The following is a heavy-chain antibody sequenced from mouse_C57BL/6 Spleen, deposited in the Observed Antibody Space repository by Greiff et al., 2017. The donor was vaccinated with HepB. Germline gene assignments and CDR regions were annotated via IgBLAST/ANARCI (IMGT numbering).Heavy chain of an antibody. V-gene: IGHV1-81*01. Sequence: VQLQQSGAELARPGASVKLSCKASGYTFTSYGISWVKQRTGQGLEWIGEIYPRSGNTYYNEKFKGKATLTADKSSSTAYMELRSLTSEDSAVYFCARAGNYYGSFWYFDVWGTGTTVTVSS. J-gene: IGHJ1*03. CDR1: GYTFTSYG. CDR3: ARAGNYYGSFWYFDV. D-gene: IGHD1-1*01. CDR2: IYPRSGNT.